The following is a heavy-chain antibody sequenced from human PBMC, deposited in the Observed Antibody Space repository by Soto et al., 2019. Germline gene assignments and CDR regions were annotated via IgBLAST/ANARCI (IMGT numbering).Heavy chain of an antibody. D-gene: IGHD3-22*01. Sequence: GGSLRLSCAASGFTSSSYAMHWVRQAPGKGLEWVSGISWNSGSIGYADSVKGRFTISRDNAKNSLYLQMNSLRAEDTALYYCAKVPGYYDSSGHAFDIWGQGTMVTVSS. J-gene: IGHJ3*02. V-gene: IGHV3-9*02. CDR1: GFTSSSYA. CDR3: AKVPGYYDSSGHAFDI. CDR2: ISWNSGSI.